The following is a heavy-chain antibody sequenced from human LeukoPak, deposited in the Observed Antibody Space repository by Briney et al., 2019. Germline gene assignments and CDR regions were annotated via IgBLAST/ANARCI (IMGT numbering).Heavy chain of an antibody. V-gene: IGHV3-7*04. D-gene: IGHD1-7*01. J-gene: IGHJ4*02. CDR2: IKPDGSEK. CDR1: GFTFRHYW. Sequence: GGSLRLSCAASGFTFRHYWMNWVRPASGKGLEWVANIKPDGSEKRYADSVKGRFTISRDNAENSLYLQMNSLRAEDTAVYYCARVVGTDEGADYWGRGTLVTVSS. CDR3: ARVVGTDEGADY.